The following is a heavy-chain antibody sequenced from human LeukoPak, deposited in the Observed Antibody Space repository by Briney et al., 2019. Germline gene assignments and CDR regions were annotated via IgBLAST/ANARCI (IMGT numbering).Heavy chain of an antibody. CDR3: AKDYSLTFGAFDI. Sequence: GGSLRLSCAASGFTFSSYGMHRVRQAPGKGLEWVAVIWYDGSNKYYADSVKGRFTISRDNSKNTLYLQMNSLRAEDTAVYYCAKDYSLTFGAFDIWGQGTMVTVSS. D-gene: IGHD3-3*01. J-gene: IGHJ3*02. CDR2: IWYDGSNK. CDR1: GFTFSSYG. V-gene: IGHV3-33*06.